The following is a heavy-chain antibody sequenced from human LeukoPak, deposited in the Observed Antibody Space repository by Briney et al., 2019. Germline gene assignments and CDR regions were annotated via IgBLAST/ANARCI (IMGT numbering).Heavy chain of an antibody. CDR2: ISYDGSNR. V-gene: IGHV3-30*03. CDR3: ASQYYYDSSGADY. D-gene: IGHD3-22*01. J-gene: IGHJ4*02. CDR1: GFTFSSYG. Sequence: GGSLRLSCATSGFTFSSYGMHWVRQAPGKGLEWVAVISYDGSNRFYADSVKGRFTISRDNSKNTLTLQMSSLRVEDTALYYCASQYYYDSSGADYWGQGTLVTVSS.